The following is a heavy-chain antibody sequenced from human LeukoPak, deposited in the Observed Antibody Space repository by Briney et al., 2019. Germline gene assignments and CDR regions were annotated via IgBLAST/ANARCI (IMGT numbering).Heavy chain of an antibody. V-gene: IGHV1-69*05. CDR3: ARDRSSWMSPNNWFDP. Sequence: SVKVSCKASGGTFSSYAISWVRQAPGQGLEWMGGIIPIFGTANYAQKFQGRVTITTDESTSTAYMELSSLRSEDTAVYYCARDRSSWMSPNNWFDPWGQGTLVTVSS. D-gene: IGHD6-13*01. CDR2: IIPIFGTA. J-gene: IGHJ5*02. CDR1: GGTFSSYA.